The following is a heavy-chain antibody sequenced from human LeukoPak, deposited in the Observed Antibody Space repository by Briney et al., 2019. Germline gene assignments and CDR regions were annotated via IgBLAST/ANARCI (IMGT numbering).Heavy chain of an antibody. CDR1: GFTFSSYA. J-gene: IGHJ4*02. V-gene: IGHV3-23*01. CDR2: IDYAGGST. Sequence: GGSLRLSCAASGFTFSSYALSWVRQAPGRGLEWVSGIDYAGGSTNYADSVQGRFTVSRDNSKNTLYLQMNSLRAEDTAIYYCATTRVCGGVLLPPNCLYFEDWGQGTLVTVSS. CDR3: ATTRVCGGVLLPPNCLYFED. D-gene: IGHD3-10*01.